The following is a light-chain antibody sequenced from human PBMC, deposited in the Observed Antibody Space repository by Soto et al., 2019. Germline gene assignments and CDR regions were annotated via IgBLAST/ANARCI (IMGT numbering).Light chain of an antibody. CDR1: QSVSSN. CDR3: QQYNNWPPKYT. Sequence: EIVMTQSPATLSVSPGERATLSCRASQSVSSNLAWYQQKPGQAPRLLMYDASTRATGVPARFSGSGSGTEFTLTISSLQSEDFALYYCQQYNNWPPKYTFGQGTKLEIK. V-gene: IGKV3-15*01. CDR2: DAS. J-gene: IGKJ2*01.